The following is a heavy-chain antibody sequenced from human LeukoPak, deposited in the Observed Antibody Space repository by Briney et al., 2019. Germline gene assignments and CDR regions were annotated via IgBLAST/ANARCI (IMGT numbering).Heavy chain of an antibody. CDR2: TDYRSKWYN. V-gene: IGHV6-1*01. D-gene: IGHD6-19*01. J-gene: IGHJ4*02. CDR3: ARATGQEEWLSWGIFDY. Sequence: SQTLSLTCAISGGSVSSNSAAWNWIRQSPSRGLEWLGRTDYRSKWYNDYAVSVKSRISISPGTSKNQFSLQLNSVTPEDTAVYYCARATGQEEWLSWGIFDYWGQGTLVTVSS. CDR1: GGSVSSNSAA.